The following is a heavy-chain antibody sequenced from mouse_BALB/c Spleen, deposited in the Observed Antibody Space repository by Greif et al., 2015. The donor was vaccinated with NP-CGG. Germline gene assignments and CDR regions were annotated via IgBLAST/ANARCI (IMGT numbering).Heavy chain of an antibody. CDR1: GFNIKDTY. CDR2: IDPANGNT. Sequence: EVQGVESGAELVKPGASVKLSCTASGFNIKDTYMHWVKQRPEQGLEWIGRIDPANGNTKYDPKFQGKATITADTSSNTASLQLSSLTSEDTAVYYCARSGYYGSSYWYFDVWGAGTTVTVSS. CDR3: ARSGYYGSSYWYFDV. J-gene: IGHJ1*01. V-gene: IGHV14-3*02. D-gene: IGHD1-1*01.